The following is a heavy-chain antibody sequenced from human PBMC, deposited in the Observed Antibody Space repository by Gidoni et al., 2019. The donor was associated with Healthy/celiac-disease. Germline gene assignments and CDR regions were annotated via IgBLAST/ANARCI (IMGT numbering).Heavy chain of an antibody. J-gene: IGHJ4*02. V-gene: IGHV3-73*01. Sequence: EVQLVESGGGLVQPGGSLKLSCAASGFTFSCSAMHWVRQASGKGLEGVGRIRSKANSYATAYAAAVKGRFTISRDDSKNTAYLQMNSLKTEDTAVYYCTREGYYYDSSGPFDYWGQGTLVTVSS. CDR1: GFTFSCSA. CDR3: TREGYYYDSSGPFDY. D-gene: IGHD3-22*01. CDR2: IRSKANSYAT.